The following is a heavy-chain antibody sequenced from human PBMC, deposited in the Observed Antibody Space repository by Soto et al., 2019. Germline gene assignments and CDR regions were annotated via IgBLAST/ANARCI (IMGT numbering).Heavy chain of an antibody. V-gene: IGHV1-46*01. CDR1: GYTFTGYY. CDR3: ARQYWNDAGPDY. D-gene: IGHD1-1*01. J-gene: IGHJ4*02. Sequence: ASVKVSCKASGYTFTGYYMHWVRQAPGQGLEWMGIINPSGGSTSYAQKFQGRVTMTRDTSTSTVYMELSSLRSEDTAVYYCARQYWNDAGPDYWGQGTLVTVSS. CDR2: INPSGGST.